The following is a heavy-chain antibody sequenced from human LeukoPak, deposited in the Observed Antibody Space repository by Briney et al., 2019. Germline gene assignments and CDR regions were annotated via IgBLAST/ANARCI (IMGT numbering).Heavy chain of an antibody. Sequence: SETQSLTCAVYVDLFSGYYWRGIRDPSGKGLECIGEINHRGSTNYNPSLKSRVTISVDTSKNQFSLKLCSVTAADTAVYYCARGPWGERERINIVRGVIRHGMDVWGKGTTVTVSS. CDR1: VDLFSGYY. J-gene: IGHJ6*04. CDR2: INHRGST. D-gene: IGHD3-10*01. CDR3: ARGPWGERERINIVRGVIRHGMDV. V-gene: IGHV4-34*01.